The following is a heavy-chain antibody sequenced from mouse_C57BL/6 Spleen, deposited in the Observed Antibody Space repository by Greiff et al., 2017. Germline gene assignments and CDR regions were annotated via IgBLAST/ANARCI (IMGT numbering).Heavy chain of an antibody. V-gene: IGHV5-9-1*02. CDR1: GFTFSSYA. CDR2: ICRGGGYT. J-gene: IGHJ1*03. Sequence: EVQLVESGEGLVKPGGSLKLSCAASGFTFSSYAMSWVRQTPEKRLEWVAYICRGGGYTYYAGTVKGRFTMSRDNARNTLYLQMSSLKSEDTAMYYCTREDYYGSSCWYFDVWGTGTTVTVSS. CDR3: TREDYYGSSCWYFDV. D-gene: IGHD1-1*01.